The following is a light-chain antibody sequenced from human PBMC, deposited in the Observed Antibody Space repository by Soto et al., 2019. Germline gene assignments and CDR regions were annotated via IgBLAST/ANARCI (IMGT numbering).Light chain of an antibody. V-gene: IGKV3-20*01. CDR1: QSVSSSY. CDR3: QQYGSSPAWT. J-gene: IGKJ1*01. Sequence: EIVLTQSPGTLSLSPGERATLSCRASQSVSSSYLAWYQQKPVQAPRLLIYGASSRATGIPDRFSGSGSGTDFTLTISRLEPEDFAVYYCQQYGSSPAWTFG. CDR2: GAS.